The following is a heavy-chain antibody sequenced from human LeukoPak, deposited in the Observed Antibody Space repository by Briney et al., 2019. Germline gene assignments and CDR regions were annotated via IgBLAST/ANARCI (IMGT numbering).Heavy chain of an antibody. CDR3: AKDSDIAVAGSDDALDV. CDR2: ISFDGSIE. CDR1: GFTFSSYG. J-gene: IGHJ3*01. D-gene: IGHD6-19*01. V-gene: IGHV3-30*18. Sequence: GRSLRPSCAASGFTFSSYGMHWVRQTPGKGLEWVALISFDGSIEYYVDSVKGRFTISRDNSKNTLFLQMNSLRPEDTAVYYCAKDSDIAVAGSDDALDVWGQGTMVTVSS.